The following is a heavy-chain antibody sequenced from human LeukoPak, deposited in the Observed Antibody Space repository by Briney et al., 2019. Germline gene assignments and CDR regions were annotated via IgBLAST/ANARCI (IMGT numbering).Heavy chain of an antibody. Sequence: GGSLRLSCAASRFIFSTYGMHWVRQAPGKGLEWVAFIRPDGSNVYYAASVRGRFAISRDNSQNTLHLQMNSLRLEDTAVYYCVKESLYGDYGALFDYWGQGTLVTVSS. J-gene: IGHJ4*02. CDR2: IRPDGSNV. CDR3: VKESLYGDYGALFDY. V-gene: IGHV3-30*02. D-gene: IGHD4-17*01. CDR1: RFIFSTYG.